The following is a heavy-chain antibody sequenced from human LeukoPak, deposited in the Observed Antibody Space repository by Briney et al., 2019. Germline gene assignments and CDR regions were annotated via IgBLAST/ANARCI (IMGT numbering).Heavy chain of an antibody. CDR3: ARWGLAYTIDY. CDR1: GSTFRTYW. V-gene: IGHV3-7*01. Sequence: GGSLRLSCAASGSTFRTYWMAWARQAPGKGGEWVANINQGGSANYYVDSVKGRFCISRDDAKTSLYLQMDSLRAEDTAVYSCARWGLAYTIDYWGQGSLVTVSS. D-gene: IGHD2-21*01. J-gene: IGHJ4*02. CDR2: INQGGSAN.